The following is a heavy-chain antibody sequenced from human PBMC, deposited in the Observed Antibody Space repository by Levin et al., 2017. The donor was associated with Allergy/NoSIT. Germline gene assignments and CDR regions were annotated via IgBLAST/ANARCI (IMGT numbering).Heavy chain of an antibody. V-gene: IGHV3-23*01. Sequence: PGGSLRLSCAASGFTFSSYAMSWVRQAPGKGLEWVSAISGSGGSTYYADSVKGRFTISRDNSKNTLYLQMNSLRAEDTAVYYCATVPDGVGATGRLDFDYWGQGTLVTVSS. CDR1: GFTFSSYA. CDR2: ISGSGGST. D-gene: IGHD1-26*01. CDR3: ATVPDGVGATGRLDFDY. J-gene: IGHJ4*02.